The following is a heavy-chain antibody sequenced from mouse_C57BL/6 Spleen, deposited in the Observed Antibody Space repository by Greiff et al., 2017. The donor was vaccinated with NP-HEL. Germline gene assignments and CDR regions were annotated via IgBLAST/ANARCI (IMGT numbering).Heavy chain of an antibody. CDR3: TRNWDKDYYAMDY. V-gene: IGHV1-15*01. CDR1: GYTFTDYE. CDR2: IDPETGGT. J-gene: IGHJ4*01. D-gene: IGHD4-1*01. Sequence: VQLVESGAELVRPGASVTLSCKASGYTFTDYEMHWVKQTPVHGLEWIGAIDPETGGTAYNQKFKGKAILTADKSSSTAYMELRSLTSEDSAVYYCTRNWDKDYYAMDYWGQGTSVTVSS.